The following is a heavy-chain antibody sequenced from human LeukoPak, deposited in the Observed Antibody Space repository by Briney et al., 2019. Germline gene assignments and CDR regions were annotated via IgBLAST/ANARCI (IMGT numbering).Heavy chain of an antibody. J-gene: IGHJ4*02. V-gene: IGHV3-7*01. CDR1: GFTFSTHW. CDR3: VSTPNPNYLDY. Sequence: GGSLRLSCAASGFTFSTHWMTWVRQAPGKGLEWVANIKEDGTEKYYVDSVKDRFTISRDNAKNSVYLQMNSLGAEDTAVYFCVSTPNPNYLDYWGQGALVTISS. CDR2: IKEDGTEK.